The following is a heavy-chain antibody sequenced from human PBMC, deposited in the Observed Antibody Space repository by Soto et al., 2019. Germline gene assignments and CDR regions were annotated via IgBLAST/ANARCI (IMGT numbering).Heavy chain of an antibody. CDR2: IYYSGGT. J-gene: IGHJ5*02. CDR3: AKGVRGVPNCFAA. CDR1: GGSISNSANH. Sequence: QVQLQESGPGLVRPSQTLSLSCTVSGGSISNSANHWSWIRQHPGDGLAWMGHIYYSGGTYYSPSLKGRVTMSIEASKNQFSLKLSSLTAADTAVYYCAKGVRGVPNCFAACGQGTLVTV. D-gene: IGHD3-10*01. V-gene: IGHV4-31*03.